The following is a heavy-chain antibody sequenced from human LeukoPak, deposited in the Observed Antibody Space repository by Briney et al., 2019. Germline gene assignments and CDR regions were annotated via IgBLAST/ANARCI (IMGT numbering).Heavy chain of an antibody. Sequence: GASVKVSFKASGYTFTGYYMHWVRQAPGQGLEWMGWINPNSGGTNYAQKFQGRVTITRDTSINTAYMELSRLRSDGTGVYYCAREMVMDCSSTSCYTYVAYWGQGTLVTVSS. V-gene: IGHV1-2*02. CDR1: GYTFTGYY. CDR3: AREMVMDCSSTSCYTYVAY. J-gene: IGHJ4*02. CDR2: INPNSGGT. D-gene: IGHD2-2*02.